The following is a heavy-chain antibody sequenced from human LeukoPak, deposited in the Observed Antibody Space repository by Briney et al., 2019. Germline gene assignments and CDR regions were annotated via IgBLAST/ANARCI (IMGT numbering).Heavy chain of an antibody. Sequence: GGSLRLSCDASGFNFRIFGMHWVRQAPGKGLEWVAFIRYDESKKYYADSVKGRLAIARDNSKNTLFLEMNSLITEDTGVYYCAKDKCRTTTCYFDSWGQGTLVTVSS. J-gene: IGHJ4*02. CDR1: GFNFRIFG. V-gene: IGHV3-30*02. CDR3: AKDKCRTTTCYFDS. D-gene: IGHD2-2*01. CDR2: IRYDESKK.